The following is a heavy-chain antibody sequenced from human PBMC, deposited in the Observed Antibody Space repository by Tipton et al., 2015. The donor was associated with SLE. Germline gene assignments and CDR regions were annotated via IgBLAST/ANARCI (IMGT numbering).Heavy chain of an antibody. V-gene: IGHV4-38-2*01. CDR1: GYSISSGYY. J-gene: IGHJ3*01. Sequence: TLSLTCAVSGYSISSGYYWGWIRQPPGKGLEWIGTIYHTGNTYYNPSLKSRVTISVDTSKNQFSLRLKYVTAADTAVHYCATSYSSSWYTFNVWGQGTMVTVSS. CDR3: ATSYSSSWYTFNV. D-gene: IGHD6-13*01. CDR2: IYHTGNT.